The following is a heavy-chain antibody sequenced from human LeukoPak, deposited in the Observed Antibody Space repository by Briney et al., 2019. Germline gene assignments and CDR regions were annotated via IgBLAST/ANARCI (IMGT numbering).Heavy chain of an antibody. CDR1: GFTFSSYG. CDR3: AKLYEGYYDSSGYPPNGAFDI. V-gene: IGHV3-30*18. Sequence: PGGSLRLSCAASGFTFSSYGMHWVRQAPGKGLEWVAVISYGGSNKYYADSVKGRFTISRDNSKNTLYLQMNSLRAEGTAVYYCAKLYEGYYDSSGYPPNGAFDIWGQGTMVTVSS. CDR2: ISYGGSNK. D-gene: IGHD3-22*01. J-gene: IGHJ3*02.